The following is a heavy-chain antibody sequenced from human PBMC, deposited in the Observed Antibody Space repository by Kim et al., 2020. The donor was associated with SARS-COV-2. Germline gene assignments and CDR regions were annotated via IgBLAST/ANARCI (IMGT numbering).Heavy chain of an antibody. CDR2: ISYSGST. D-gene: IGHD5-12*01. CDR1: SGSVGSGSYY. J-gene: IGHJ3*02. V-gene: IGHV4-61*01. Sequence: SETLSLTCTVSSGSVGSGSYYWTWIRQPPGKGLEWIGYISYSGSTNYNPSLKSRVTISSDTSKNQFSLRLNSVTAADAAVYYCARGGGYDTGGYRHDTFDIWGHGTMVTVSS. CDR3: ARGGGYDTGGYRHDTFDI.